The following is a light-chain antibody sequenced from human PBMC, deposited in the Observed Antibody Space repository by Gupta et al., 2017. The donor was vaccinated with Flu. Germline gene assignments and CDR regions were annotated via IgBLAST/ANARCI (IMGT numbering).Light chain of an antibody. Sequence: LGERATINCRSSQSVFYSSNNKNYLAWYQQKPGQPPKLLIYWASTRESGVPDRFSGSGSGTDFTLTISSLQAEDVAVYYCQQYYNAPALTFGGGTKVEIK. CDR3: QQYYNAPALT. J-gene: IGKJ4*01. CDR1: QSVFYSSNNKNY. V-gene: IGKV4-1*01. CDR2: WAS.